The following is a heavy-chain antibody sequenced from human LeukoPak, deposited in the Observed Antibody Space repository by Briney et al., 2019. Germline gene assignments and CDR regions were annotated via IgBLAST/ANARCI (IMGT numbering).Heavy chain of an antibody. Sequence: QPGGSLRLSCAASGFTFSSYAMHWVRQAPGKGLEWVAVISYDGSNKYYADSVKGRFTISRDNSKNTLYLQMNSLRAEDTAVYYCVRGQLWSYYHDYWGQGTLVTVSS. J-gene: IGHJ4*02. CDR2: ISYDGSNK. CDR3: VRGQLWSYYHDY. V-gene: IGHV3-30-3*01. CDR1: GFTFSSYA. D-gene: IGHD5-18*01.